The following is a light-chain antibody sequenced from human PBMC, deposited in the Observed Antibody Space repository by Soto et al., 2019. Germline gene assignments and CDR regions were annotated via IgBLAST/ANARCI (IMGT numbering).Light chain of an antibody. V-gene: IGLV2-14*01. CDR2: EVS. Sequence: QSALTQPASVSGSPGQSITISCTGTSSDVGGYNYVSWYQQHPGKAPKVMIYEVSNRPSGVSNRFSGSKSGTSATLHITGLQTGDEAEYYCATWDSSPTAGWVFGGGTKLTVL. CDR3: ATWDSSPTAGWV. CDR1: SSDVGGYNY. J-gene: IGLJ3*02.